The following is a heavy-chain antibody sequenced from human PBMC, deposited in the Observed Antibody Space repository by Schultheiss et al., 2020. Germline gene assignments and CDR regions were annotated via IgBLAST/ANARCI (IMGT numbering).Heavy chain of an antibody. Sequence: GGSLRLSCAASGFTVSSNYMSWVRQAPGKGLEWVSVIYSGGSTYYADSVKGRFTISRDNSKNTLYLQMNSLRAEDTAVYYCARAGVRGVADAFDIWGQGTMVTVSS. CDR2: IYSGGST. CDR3: ARAGVRGVADAFDI. CDR1: GFTVSSNY. V-gene: IGHV3-53*05. D-gene: IGHD3-10*01. J-gene: IGHJ3*02.